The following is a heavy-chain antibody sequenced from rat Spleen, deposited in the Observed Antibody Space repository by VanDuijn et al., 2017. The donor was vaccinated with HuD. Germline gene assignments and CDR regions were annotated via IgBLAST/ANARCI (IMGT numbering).Heavy chain of an antibody. CDR3: ARPANYGGGYYFDY. CDR2: ISYSGTT. Sequence: EVQLQESGPGLVKPSQSLSLTCSVNGFSITSNYWAWIRKLPGNKMEWIGHISYSGTTSYNPSLKSRISISRDTSKNQFFLQLNSVTTEDTARYYCARPANYGGGYYFDYWGQGFMVTVSS. D-gene: IGHD1-11*01. CDR1: GFSITSNY. V-gene: IGHV3-1*01. J-gene: IGHJ2*01.